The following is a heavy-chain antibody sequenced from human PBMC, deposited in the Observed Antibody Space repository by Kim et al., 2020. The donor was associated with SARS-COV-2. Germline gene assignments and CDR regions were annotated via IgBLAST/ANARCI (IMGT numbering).Heavy chain of an antibody. D-gene: IGHD6-13*01. J-gene: IGHJ4*02. CDR3: ARQIAAAGPYYFDS. V-gene: IGHV4-39*01. Sequence: RPSLKRRVTISIDTSKSQFSLKLSAVTAAYTAVYYCARQIAAAGPYYFDSWGQGNLVTVSS.